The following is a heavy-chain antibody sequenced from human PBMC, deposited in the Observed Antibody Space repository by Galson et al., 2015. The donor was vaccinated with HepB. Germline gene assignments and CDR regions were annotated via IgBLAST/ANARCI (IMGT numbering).Heavy chain of an antibody. V-gene: IGHV1-46*01. Sequence: SVKVSCKASGYTFTSYYMHWVRQAPGQGLEWMGIINPSGGSTSYAQKFQGRVTMTRDTSTSTVYMELSSLRSEDTAVYYCARQTSKSITGTTGAFDIWGQGTMVTVSS. CDR2: INPSGGST. CDR1: GYTFTSYY. D-gene: IGHD1-20*01. J-gene: IGHJ3*02. CDR3: ARQTSKSITGTTGAFDI.